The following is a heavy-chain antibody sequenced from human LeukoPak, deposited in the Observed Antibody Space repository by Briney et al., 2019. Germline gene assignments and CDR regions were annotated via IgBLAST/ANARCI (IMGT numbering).Heavy chain of an antibody. CDR3: AAFVSGSGSYYNLVAYFDY. V-gene: IGHV1-18*01. CDR2: ISAYNGNT. CDR1: GYTFTSYG. J-gene: IGHJ4*02. D-gene: IGHD3-10*01. Sequence: ASVKVSCKASGYTFTSYGISWVRQAPGQGLEWMGWISAYNGNTNYAQKLQGRVTMTTDTSTSTAYMELRSLRSDDTAVYYCAAFVSGSGSYYNLVAYFDYWGQGTLVTVSS.